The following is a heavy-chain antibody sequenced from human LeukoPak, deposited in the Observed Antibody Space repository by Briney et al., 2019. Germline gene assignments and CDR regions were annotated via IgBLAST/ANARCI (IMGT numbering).Heavy chain of an antibody. V-gene: IGHV4-34*01. CDR3: ARFFKGYWFDP. Sequence: PSETLSLTCAVYGGSFSGYYWSWIRQPPGRGLEWIGEINHSGSTNYNPSLKSRVTISVDTSKNQSSLKLSSVTAADTAVYYCARFFKGYWFDPWGQGTLVTVSS. CDR1: GGSFSGYY. CDR2: INHSGST. J-gene: IGHJ5*02.